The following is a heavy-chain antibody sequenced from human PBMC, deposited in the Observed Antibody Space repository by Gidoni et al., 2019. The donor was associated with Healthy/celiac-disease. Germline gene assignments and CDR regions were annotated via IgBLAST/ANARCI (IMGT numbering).Heavy chain of an antibody. CDR3: ARSSKYGDLDY. Sequence: QVQLVESGGGVVQPGRSLRLSCAASGFTFSSYGMHWVRQAPGKGLEWVAVIWYDGSNKYYADSVKGRFTISRDNSKNTLYLQMNSLRAEDTAVYYCARSSKYGDLDYWGQGTLVTVSS. CDR1: GFTFSSYG. CDR2: IWYDGSNK. D-gene: IGHD4-17*01. J-gene: IGHJ4*02. V-gene: IGHV3-33*01.